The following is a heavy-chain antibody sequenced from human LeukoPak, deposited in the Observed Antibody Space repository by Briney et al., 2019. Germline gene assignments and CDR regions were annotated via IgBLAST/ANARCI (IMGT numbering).Heavy chain of an antibody. J-gene: IGHJ4*02. Sequence: GGSLRLSCAASGFTFSNYWMTWVRQAPGKGLEWVANIKQDGSEKYYVDSVKDRFTISRDNAKNTLYLQMNSLRAEDTAVYYCARAGGDYWGQGTLVTVSS. CDR1: GFTFSNYW. CDR3: ARAGGDY. D-gene: IGHD3-10*01. CDR2: IKQDGSEK. V-gene: IGHV3-7*01.